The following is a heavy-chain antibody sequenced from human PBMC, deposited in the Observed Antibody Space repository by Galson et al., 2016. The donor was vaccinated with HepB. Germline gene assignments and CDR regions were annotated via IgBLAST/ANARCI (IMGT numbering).Heavy chain of an antibody. CDR3: ARDWAATGPPKFDP. V-gene: IGHV4-4*02. D-gene: IGHD1-1*01. J-gene: IGHJ5*02. CDR2: IFHTGNT. Sequence: SETLSLTCAVSGYSTSSFDYWSWVRQPPGKGLEWIGQIFHTGNTKYNPSLNSRVTISLDKSTNQFSLKLTSLTAADTAVYYCARDWAATGPPKFDPWGQGILVTVSS. CDR1: GYSTSSFDY.